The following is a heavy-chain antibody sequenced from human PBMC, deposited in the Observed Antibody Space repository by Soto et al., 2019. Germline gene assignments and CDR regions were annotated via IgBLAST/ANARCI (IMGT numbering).Heavy chain of an antibody. V-gene: IGHV1-18*01. J-gene: IGHJ6*02. Sequence: ASVKVSCKASGYTFTSYGISWVRQAPGQGLEWMGWISAYNGNTNYAQKLQGRVTMTTDTSTSTAYMELRSLRSDDTAVYYCARDRRYDFWSGYYFHGYYYGMDVWGQGTTVTVSS. CDR3: ARDRRYDFWSGYYFHGYYYGMDV. D-gene: IGHD3-3*01. CDR2: ISAYNGNT. CDR1: GYTFTSYG.